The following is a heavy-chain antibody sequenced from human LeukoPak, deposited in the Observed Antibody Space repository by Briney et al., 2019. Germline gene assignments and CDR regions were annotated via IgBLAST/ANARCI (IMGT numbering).Heavy chain of an antibody. D-gene: IGHD6-19*01. J-gene: IGHJ4*02. CDR1: GGTFSSYA. V-gene: IGHV1-69*04. Sequence: SVKVSCKASGGTFSSYAISWVRQAPGQGLEWMGRIIPIFGIANYAQKFQGRVTTTADKSTSTAYMELSSLRSEDTAVYYCAREDQGAVAADYWGQGTLVTVSS. CDR3: AREDQGAVAADY. CDR2: IIPIFGIA.